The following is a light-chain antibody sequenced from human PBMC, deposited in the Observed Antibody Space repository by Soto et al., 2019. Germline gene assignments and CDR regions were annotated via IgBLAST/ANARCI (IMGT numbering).Light chain of an antibody. CDR1: QSVSSSY. V-gene: IGKV3-20*01. CDR3: QYHGSSPIT. Sequence: EIVMTQSPGTLSLSPGERATLSCRASQSVSSSYLAWYQQKPGQAPRLLIYGASSRASGIPDRFSGSGSGTDLTLTISRLEPEDFALFYCQYHGSSPITFGQGTRLEIK. CDR2: GAS. J-gene: IGKJ5*01.